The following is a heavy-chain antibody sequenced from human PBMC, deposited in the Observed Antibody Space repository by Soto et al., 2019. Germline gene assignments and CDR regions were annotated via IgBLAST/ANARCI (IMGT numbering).Heavy chain of an antibody. CDR2: IYSSGSA. V-gene: IGHV4-61*01. D-gene: IGHD6-19*01. Sequence: QVQLQESGPGLVKPSETLSLTCIVSGGSVSSGPYYWSWIRQPPGKGLECIGYIYSSGSANYIPSRRSRRTXXVXTXXNQFSLKLTSVTAADTAVYYCARVIAVGGTRWFDSWGQGTLVTVSS. CDR3: ARVIAVGGTRWFDS. CDR1: GGSVSSGPYY. J-gene: IGHJ5*01.